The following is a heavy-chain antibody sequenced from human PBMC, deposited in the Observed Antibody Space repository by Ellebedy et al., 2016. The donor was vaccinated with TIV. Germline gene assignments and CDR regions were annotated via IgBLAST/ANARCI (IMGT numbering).Heavy chain of an antibody. D-gene: IGHD2-15*01. V-gene: IGHV4-4*07. CDR3: ARDCSGGTCFSGGVDY. J-gene: IGHJ4*02. Sequence: SETLSLXXTVSGNSISSSYWSWIRQSAGKGLEWIGRVYVDGHTNYNPFLRSRVTLSVDTSKNQFSLRLTSVTAADTAIYYCARDCSGGTCFSGGVDYWGQGTLVTVSS. CDR2: VYVDGHT. CDR1: GNSISSSY.